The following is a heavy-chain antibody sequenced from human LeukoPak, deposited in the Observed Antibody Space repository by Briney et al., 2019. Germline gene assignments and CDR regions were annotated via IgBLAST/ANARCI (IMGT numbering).Heavy chain of an antibody. J-gene: IGHJ5*02. Sequence: GGSLRLSCAASGFTFDDYAMHWVRQAPGKGLEWVPGISWNSGSIGYADSVKGRFTISRDNAKNSLYLQMNSLRAEDTAVYYCARDRAWFDPWGQGTLVTVSS. CDR2: ISWNSGSI. CDR1: GFTFDDYA. V-gene: IGHV3-9*01. CDR3: ARDRAWFDP.